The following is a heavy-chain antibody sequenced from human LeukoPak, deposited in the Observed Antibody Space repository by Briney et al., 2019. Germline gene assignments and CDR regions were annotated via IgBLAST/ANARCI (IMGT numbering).Heavy chain of an antibody. CDR3: AQTTNANYYYYYMDV. Sequence: ASVKVSCKASGYTFTSYGISWVRQAPGQGLEWMGWISAYNGNTNYAQKLQGRVTITADESTSTAYMELSSLRSEDTAVYYCAQTTNANYYYYYMDVWGKGTTVTVSS. J-gene: IGHJ6*03. D-gene: IGHD1-7*01. V-gene: IGHV1-18*01. CDR2: ISAYNGNT. CDR1: GYTFTSYG.